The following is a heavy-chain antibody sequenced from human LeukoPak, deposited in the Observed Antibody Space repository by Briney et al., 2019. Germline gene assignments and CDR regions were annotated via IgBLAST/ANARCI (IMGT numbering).Heavy chain of an antibody. J-gene: IGHJ3*02. D-gene: IGHD1-14*01. CDR1: GFTFNSYA. V-gene: IGHV3-30-3*01. CDR3: ARAYTDAFDI. CDR2: ISYDGSNK. Sequence: GGSLRLSCAASGFTFNSYAMHWVRQAPGKGLEWVAVISYDGSNKYYADSVKGRFTISRDNSKNTLYLQMNSLRAEDTAVYYCARAYTDAFDIWGQGTMVTVSS.